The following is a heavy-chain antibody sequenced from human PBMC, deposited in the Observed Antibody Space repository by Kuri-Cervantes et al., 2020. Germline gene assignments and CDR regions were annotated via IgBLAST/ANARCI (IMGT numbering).Heavy chain of an antibody. J-gene: IGHJ6*02. Sequence: GESLKISCAASGFTFSSYGMHWVRQAPGKGLEWVAVISYDGSNKYYADSVKGRFTISRDNSKNTLYLQMNSLRAEDTAVYYCARTYSSGWYVYYGMDVWGQGTTVTVSS. CDR2: ISYDGSNK. CDR1: GFTFSSYG. CDR3: ARTYSSGWYVYYGMDV. D-gene: IGHD6-19*01. V-gene: IGHV3-30*03.